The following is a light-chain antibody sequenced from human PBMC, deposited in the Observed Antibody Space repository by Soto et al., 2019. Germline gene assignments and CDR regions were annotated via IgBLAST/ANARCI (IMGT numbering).Light chain of an antibody. V-gene: IGKV1-9*01. CDR1: QAISSS. CDR3: QHLHDYRYT. CDR2: AAS. J-gene: IGKJ2*01. Sequence: DIQLTQSPSFLSASVGDRVTITCRSSQAISSSLAWYQHNPGQAPKLLLYAASTLQNGVPSSFSGSGSGTEFTLTISSLQPEDCATYYCQHLHDYRYTFGQGTKVEIK.